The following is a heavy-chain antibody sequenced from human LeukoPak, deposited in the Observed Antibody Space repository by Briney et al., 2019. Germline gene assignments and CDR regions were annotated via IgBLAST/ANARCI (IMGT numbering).Heavy chain of an antibody. CDR2: ISGRGDST. V-gene: IGHV3-23*01. CDR1: GVTFSDYA. D-gene: IGHD2-15*01. CDR3: AXLGXCXGGXCYHAIYFDY. J-gene: IGHJ4*02. Sequence: GGSLRLSCAASGVTFSDYAMSWVRQAPGKGLEWVSDISGRGDSTYYADSVKGRFTISRDKSKNTVYLQMNSLRAEDTAVYYCAXLGXCXGGXCYHAIYFDYWGQGTLVTVSS.